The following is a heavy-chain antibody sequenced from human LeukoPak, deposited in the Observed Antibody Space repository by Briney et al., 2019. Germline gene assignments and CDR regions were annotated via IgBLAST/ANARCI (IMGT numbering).Heavy chain of an antibody. CDR3: ARDERGTWYEDS. D-gene: IGHD6-13*01. V-gene: IGHV3-23*01. Sequence: PGGSLRLSCAASGFTFSSYAMSWVRQAPGKGLEWVSAISGSGGSTYYADSVKGRFTISRDNSKNTLYLQMNSLRAEDTAVYFCARDERGTWYEDSWGQGTLVTVSS. J-gene: IGHJ4*02. CDR1: GFTFSSYA. CDR2: ISGSGGST.